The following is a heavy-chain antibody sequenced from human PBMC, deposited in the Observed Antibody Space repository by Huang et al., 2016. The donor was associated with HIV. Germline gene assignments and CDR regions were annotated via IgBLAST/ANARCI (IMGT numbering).Heavy chain of an antibody. V-gene: IGHV3-30*18. CDR2: IAYDGMST. D-gene: IGHD3-3*01. Sequence: QVQLVESGGGVVQPGRSLRVSCTASGFTFNNYGMHWVRQAPGEWVEWVVVIAYDGMSTHYVDSGKGRFTISRDNSKNTVYLQMNSLRTDDTAMYYCAKNNVAYDFWSGYFTYWGQGALVTVSS. CDR3: AKNNVAYDFWSGYFTY. J-gene: IGHJ4*02. CDR1: GFTFNNYG.